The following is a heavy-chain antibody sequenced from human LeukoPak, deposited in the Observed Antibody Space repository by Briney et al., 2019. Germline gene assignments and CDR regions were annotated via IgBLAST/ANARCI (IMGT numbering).Heavy chain of an antibody. D-gene: IGHD1-1*01. CDR3: ARGATDVTRWFDP. CDR1: GFTFNTYS. J-gene: IGHJ5*02. CDR2: ISRASESI. V-gene: IGHV3-21*01. Sequence: GGSLRLSCAASGFTFNTYSMSWVRQAPGKGLEWVSVISRASESIFYADSVKGRFTISRDNAKNSLYLQMNGLRAEDTAVYYCARGATDVTRWFDPWGQGTRVTVSS.